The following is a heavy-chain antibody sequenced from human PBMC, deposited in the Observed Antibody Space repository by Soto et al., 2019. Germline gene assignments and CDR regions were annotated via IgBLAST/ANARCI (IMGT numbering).Heavy chain of an antibody. CDR2: ISGGSSYI. Sequence: EVQLVESGGGLVKPGGSLRLSCAASGFTFSSNSMHWVRQAPGKGLEWVSSISGGSSYISYADSLKGRFTISRDNAKNSLYLQMNSLRADDTAVYYCARATVAGPYYFDYWGQGTLVTVSS. D-gene: IGHD6-19*01. CDR1: GFTFSSNS. J-gene: IGHJ4*02. V-gene: IGHV3-21*01. CDR3: ARATVAGPYYFDY.